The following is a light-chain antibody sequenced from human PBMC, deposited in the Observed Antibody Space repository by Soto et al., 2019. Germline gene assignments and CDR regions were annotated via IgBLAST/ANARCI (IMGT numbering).Light chain of an antibody. V-gene: IGKV3-20*01. CDR2: GSS. Sequence: EVVLTQSPGTLSLSPGERATLSCRASQSVSNKYLAWYQQKPGQAPRLLSFGSSDRATGIPDRFSGSGSGTDFTLTISRLEPEDFAVYSCQQYGSSPPYTFGQGTKLEIK. CDR3: QQYGSSPPYT. J-gene: IGKJ2*01. CDR1: QSVSNKY.